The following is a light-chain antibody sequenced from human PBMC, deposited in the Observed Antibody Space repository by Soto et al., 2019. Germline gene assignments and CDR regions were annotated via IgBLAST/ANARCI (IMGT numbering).Light chain of an antibody. J-gene: IGLJ3*02. CDR2: GNS. CDR3: QSYDSSLSGWV. CDR1: SPNIGAGYG. V-gene: IGLV1-40*01. Sequence: QSVLTQPPSVSGARGQRVTISCTGSSPNIGAGYGVHWYQQLPGTAPKLLIYGNSNRPSGVPDRFSGSKSGTSASLAITGLRAEDEADYYCQSYDSSLSGWVFGGGTKLTVL.